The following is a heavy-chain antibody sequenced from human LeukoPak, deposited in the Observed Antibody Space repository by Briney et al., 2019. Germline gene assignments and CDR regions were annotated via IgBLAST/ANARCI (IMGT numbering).Heavy chain of an antibody. Sequence: ASVKVSCKVSGYTLTELSMHWVRQAPGKGPEWMGGFDPEDGETIYAQKFQGRVTMTEDTSTDTAYMELSSLRSEDTAVYYCATTRGYCSGGSCYGGGWFDPWGQGTLVTVSS. CDR2: FDPEDGET. CDR3: ATTRGYCSGGSCYGGGWFDP. D-gene: IGHD2-15*01. J-gene: IGHJ5*02. V-gene: IGHV1-24*01. CDR1: GYTLTELS.